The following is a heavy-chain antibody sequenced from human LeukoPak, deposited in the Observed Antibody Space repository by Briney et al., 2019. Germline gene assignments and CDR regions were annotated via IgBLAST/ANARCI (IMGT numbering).Heavy chain of an antibody. CDR1: GGSIRSSYYY. CDR2: IYDSGST. D-gene: IGHD6-19*01. J-gene: IGHJ5*02. V-gene: IGHV4-39*07. CDR3: ARGLWATVAGTGNWFDP. Sequence: PSETLSLTCTVSGGSIRSSYYYWGWIRQPPGKGLEWIGSIYDSGSTYYNPSLKSRVTISVDTSKNQFSLKLSSVTAADTAVYYCARGLWATVAGTGNWFDPWGQGTLVTVSS.